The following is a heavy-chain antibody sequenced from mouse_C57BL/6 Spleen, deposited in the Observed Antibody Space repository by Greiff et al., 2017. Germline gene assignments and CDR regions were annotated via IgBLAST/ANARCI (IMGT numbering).Heavy chain of an antibody. V-gene: IGHV1-59*01. J-gene: IGHJ3*01. Sequence: QVQLQQPGAELVRPGPSVKLSCKASGYTFTSYWMHWVKQRPGQGLEWIGVIDPSDSYTNYNQKFKGKATLTVDTSSSTAYMQLSSLTSEDSAVYYCAREAYYYGIAYWGQGTRVTVSA. CDR2: IDPSDSYT. CDR1: GYTFTSYW. D-gene: IGHD1-1*01. CDR3: AREAYYYGIAY.